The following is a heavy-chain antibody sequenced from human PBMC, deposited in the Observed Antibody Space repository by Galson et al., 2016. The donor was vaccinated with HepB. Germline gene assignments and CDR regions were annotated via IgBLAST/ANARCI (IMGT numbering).Heavy chain of an antibody. CDR2: IYYSGST. V-gene: IGHV4-31*03. CDR3: VRERNYHSRRGFDY. J-gene: IGHJ4*02. Sequence: TLSLTCTVSGDSISSGNYFWSWIRQHPRKGLEWIGYIYYSGSTYYNPSLKSRVTISVDTSKNQFSLKLSSVTAADTAVYYCVRERNYHSRRGFDYWGQGTLVTVSS. CDR1: GDSISSGNYF. D-gene: IGHD3-3*01.